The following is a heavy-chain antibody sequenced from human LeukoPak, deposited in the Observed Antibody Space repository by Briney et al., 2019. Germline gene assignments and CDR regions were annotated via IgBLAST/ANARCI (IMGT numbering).Heavy chain of an antibody. V-gene: IGHV1-2*06. CDR2: INPNSGGT. CDR3: ATYYDILTGYSPLDY. D-gene: IGHD3-9*01. Sequence: ASVKVSCKASGYTFTGYYMHWVRQAPGQGLERLGRINPNSGGTNHAQKFQGRVTMTRDTSISTAYMELSRLRSDDTAVYYCATYYDILTGYSPLDYWGQGTLVTVSS. CDR1: GYTFTGYY. J-gene: IGHJ4*02.